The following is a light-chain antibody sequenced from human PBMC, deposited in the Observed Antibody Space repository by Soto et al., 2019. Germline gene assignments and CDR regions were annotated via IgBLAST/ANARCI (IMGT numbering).Light chain of an antibody. CDR1: NIGSKS. CDR2: YDS. CDR3: QVWDSSSDLYV. J-gene: IGLJ1*01. V-gene: IGLV3-21*04. Sequence: SYELTQPPSVSVAPGKTARITCGGNNIGSKSVHWYQQKPGQAPVLVIYYDSDRPSGIPERFSGYNSGNTATLTISRVEAGDEADYYCQVWDSSSDLYVFGTGTKLTVL.